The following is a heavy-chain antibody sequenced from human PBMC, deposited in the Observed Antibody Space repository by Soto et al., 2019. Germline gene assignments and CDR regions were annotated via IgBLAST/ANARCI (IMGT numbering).Heavy chain of an antibody. D-gene: IGHD2-2*01. Sequence: QVQLVESGGGVVQPGRSLRLSCAASEFTFSSYGIHWVRQAPGKGLEWVAAVSYDGSKRFYADSVKGRFTISRDNSKNTLYLQMNSLRAEDTAVYYCAKEGVRLAYCSSTSCYNHFDSWGQGTLVTVSS. V-gene: IGHV3-30*18. J-gene: IGHJ4*02. CDR1: EFTFSSYG. CDR3: AKEGVRLAYCSSTSCYNHFDS. CDR2: VSYDGSKR.